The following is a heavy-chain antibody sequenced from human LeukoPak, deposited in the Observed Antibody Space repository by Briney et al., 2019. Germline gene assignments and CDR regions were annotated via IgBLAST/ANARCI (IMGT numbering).Heavy chain of an antibody. CDR1: GYTFTGYY. D-gene: IGHD6-13*01. J-gene: IGHJ4*02. V-gene: IGHV1-2*02. Sequence: ASVKVSCKASGYTFTGYYMHWVRQAPGQGLEWMGWINPNSGGTNYAQKFQGRVTMTRDTSISTAYMELSRLRSDDTALYYCAKDQYSSSWYLESPFDYWGQGTLVTVSS. CDR2: INPNSGGT. CDR3: AKDQYSSSWYLESPFDY.